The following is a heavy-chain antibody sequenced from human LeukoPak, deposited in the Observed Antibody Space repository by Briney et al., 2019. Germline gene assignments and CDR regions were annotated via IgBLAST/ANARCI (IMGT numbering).Heavy chain of an antibody. D-gene: IGHD3-16*02. CDR2: ISGDGGST. V-gene: IGHV3-43*02. CDR1: GFTFDDYA. CDR3: AKDIHKFTTYYDYVWGSYRKYYFDY. J-gene: IGHJ4*02. Sequence: PGGSLRLSCAASGFTFDDYAMHWARQAPGKGLEWVSLISGDGGSTYYADSVKGRFTISRDNSKNSLYLQMNSLRTEDTALYYCAKDIHKFTTYYDYVWGSYRKYYFDYWGQGTLVTVSS.